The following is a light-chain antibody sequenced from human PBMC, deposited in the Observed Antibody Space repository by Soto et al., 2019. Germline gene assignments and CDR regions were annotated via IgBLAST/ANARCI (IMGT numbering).Light chain of an antibody. CDR3: QQRANWPIT. CDR1: QTVNSDY. V-gene: IGKV3D-20*02. J-gene: IGKJ5*01. CDR2: ATS. Sequence: EVVLTQSPGTLSLSQGETATLSCRASQTVNSDYLAWFQQRPGQAPRLLIFATSRRATDIPDRFSGSGSETDFTLTISSLEPEDFGVYYCQQRANWPITFGQGTRLEIK.